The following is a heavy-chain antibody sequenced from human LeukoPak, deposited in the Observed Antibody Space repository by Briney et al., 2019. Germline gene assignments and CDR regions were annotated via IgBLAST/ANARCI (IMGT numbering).Heavy chain of an antibody. V-gene: IGHV3-21*01. CDR3: AILRLTSYYGSGSQAIDY. D-gene: IGHD3-10*01. J-gene: IGHJ4*02. Sequence: GGSLRLSCAASGFTFSSYSMNWVRQAPGKGLEWVSSISSSSSYIYYADSVKGRFTISRDNAKNSLYLQMNSLRAEDTAVYYCAILRLTSYYGSGSQAIDYGGQGTLVTVSS. CDR2: ISSSSSYI. CDR1: GFTFSSYS.